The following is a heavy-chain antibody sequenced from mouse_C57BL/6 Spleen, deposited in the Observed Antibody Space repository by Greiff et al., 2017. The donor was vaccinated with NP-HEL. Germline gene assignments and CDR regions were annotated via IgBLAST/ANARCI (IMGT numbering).Heavy chain of an antibody. CDR1: GYTFTSYG. CDR3: SRADEGILAY. CDR2: IYPRSGNT. J-gene: IGHJ3*01. V-gene: IGHV1-81*01. Sequence: VQLQESGAELARPGASVKLSCKASGYTFTSYGISWVKQRTGQGLEWIGEIYPRSGNTYYNEKFKGKATLTADKSSSTAYMEPRSRTSEDSAVYFCSRADEGILAYRGQGTLVTVSA.